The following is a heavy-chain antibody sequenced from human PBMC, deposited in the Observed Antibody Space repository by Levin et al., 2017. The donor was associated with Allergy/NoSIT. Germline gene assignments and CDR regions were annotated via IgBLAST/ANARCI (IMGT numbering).Heavy chain of an antibody. CDR1: GGSISSSNW. J-gene: IGHJ4*02. CDR2: IYHSGST. Sequence: GSLRLSCAVSGGSISSSNWWSWVRQPPGKGLEWIGEIYHSGSTNYNPSLKSRVTISVDKSKNQFSLKLSSVTAADTAVYYCARVEDSSSFGFSDYWGQGTLVTVSS. D-gene: IGHD6-6*01. CDR3: ARVEDSSSFGFSDY. V-gene: IGHV4-4*02.